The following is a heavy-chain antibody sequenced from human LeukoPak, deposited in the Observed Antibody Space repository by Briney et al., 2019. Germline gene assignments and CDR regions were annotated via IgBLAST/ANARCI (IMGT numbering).Heavy chain of an antibody. Sequence: ASVKVSCKASGYTFTGYYMHWVRQAPGQGLEWMGWINPNSGGTNYAQKFQGRVTMTRDTSISTAYMELSRLRSDDTAVYYCAKHIYSSSWYNWFDPWGQGTLVTVSS. V-gene: IGHV1-2*02. D-gene: IGHD6-13*01. J-gene: IGHJ5*02. CDR2: INPNSGGT. CDR3: AKHIYSSSWYNWFDP. CDR1: GYTFTGYY.